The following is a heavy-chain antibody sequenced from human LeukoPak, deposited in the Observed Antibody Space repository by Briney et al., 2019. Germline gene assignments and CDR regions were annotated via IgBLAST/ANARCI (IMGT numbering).Heavy chain of an antibody. V-gene: IGHV3-69-1*01. CDR2: ISSSSYV. D-gene: IGHD2-15*01. Sequence: GGSLRLSCAASGLTVSSSYMSWVRQAPGKGLEWVSSISSSSYVYYADSVKGRFTISRDNAKNSLYLQMNSLRAEDTAVYYCARDLGGYCSGGSCYFSAHWDYWGQGTLVTVSS. CDR1: GLTVSSSY. CDR3: ARDLGGYCSGGSCYFSAHWDY. J-gene: IGHJ4*02.